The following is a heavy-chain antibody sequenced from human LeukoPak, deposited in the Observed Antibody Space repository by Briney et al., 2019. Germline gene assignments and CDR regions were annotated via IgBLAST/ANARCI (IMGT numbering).Heavy chain of an antibody. D-gene: IGHD3-10*01. J-gene: IGHJ4*02. V-gene: IGHV1-69*13. CDR1: GGTFISYA. CDR3: ARDAGGDYFDY. CDR2: IIPIFGTA. Sequence: SVKVSCKASGGTFISYAISWVRQAPGQGLEWMGGIIPIFGTANYAQRFQGRVTITADESTSTAYMELSSLRSEDTAVYYCARDAGGDYFDYWGQGTLVTVSS.